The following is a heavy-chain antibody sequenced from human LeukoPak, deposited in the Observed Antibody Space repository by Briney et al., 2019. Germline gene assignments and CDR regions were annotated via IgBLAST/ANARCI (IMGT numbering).Heavy chain of an antibody. J-gene: IGHJ4*02. CDR1: GFIFSSYE. CDR3: VRDRRNSYDY. Sequence: PGGSLRRSCAASGFIFSSYEMNWIRQAPGKGLEWVSYISSSGGTIYYADSVKGRFTVSRDNAKNSLYLQMDRLRVEDTAVYYCVRDRRNSYDYWGQGTLVTVSS. V-gene: IGHV3-48*03. D-gene: IGHD5-18*01. CDR2: ISSSGGTI.